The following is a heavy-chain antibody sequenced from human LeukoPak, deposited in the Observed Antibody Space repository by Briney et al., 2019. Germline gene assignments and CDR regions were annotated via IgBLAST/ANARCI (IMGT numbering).Heavy chain of an antibody. CDR2: ISSSGHYI. J-gene: IGHJ4*02. CDR3: ARNPYYYDTSGHFDY. D-gene: IGHD3-22*01. CDR1: GFTFSSYS. V-gene: IGHV3-21*01. Sequence: GGSLRLSCAASGFTFSSYSMNWVRQAPGEGLEWVSYISSSGHYIYYADSVKGRFTISRDNAKNSLFLQMNSLRAEDMAVYYCARNPYYYDTSGHFDYWGQGTLVTVSS.